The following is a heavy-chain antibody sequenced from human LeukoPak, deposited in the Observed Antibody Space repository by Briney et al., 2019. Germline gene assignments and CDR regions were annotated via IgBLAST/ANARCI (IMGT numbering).Heavy chain of an antibody. V-gene: IGHV4-34*01. CDR3: ARGAPSNSIVVVPAASFDY. D-gene: IGHD2-2*01. J-gene: IGHJ4*02. Sequence: SETLSLTCAVYGGSFSGYYWSWIRQPLGKGLEWIGEINHSGSTNYNPSLKSRATISVDTSKNQFSLKLSSVTAADTAVYYCARGAPSNSIVVVPAASFDYWGQGTLVTVSS. CDR1: GGSFSGYY. CDR2: INHSGST.